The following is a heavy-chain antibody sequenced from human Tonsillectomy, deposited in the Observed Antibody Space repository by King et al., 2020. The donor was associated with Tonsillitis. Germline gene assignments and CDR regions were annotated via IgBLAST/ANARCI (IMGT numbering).Heavy chain of an antibody. CDR2: IIPILGIA. CDR3: AREPYSDGYGSSAFDI. J-gene: IGHJ3*02. V-gene: IGHV1-69*09. CDR1: GGTFSSYA. D-gene: IGHD5-18*01. Sequence: EQLVQSGAEVKKPGSSVKVSCKASGGTFSSYAISWVRQAPGQGLEWMGRIIPILGIANYAQKFQGRVTITADKSTSTAYMELSSLRSEDTAVYYCAREPYSDGYGSSAFDIWGQGTMGTVSS.